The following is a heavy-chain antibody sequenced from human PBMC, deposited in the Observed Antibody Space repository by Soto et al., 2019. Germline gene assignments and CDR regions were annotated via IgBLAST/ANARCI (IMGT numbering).Heavy chain of an antibody. CDR3: ARELIAYYDILTGYGYYYGMDV. CDR2: ISSSGSTI. J-gene: IGHJ6*02. CDR1: GGNFSGYA. V-gene: IGHV3-48*03. Sequence: GGSLRLSCAASGGNFSGYAGNWVRQDPGKGLEWVSYISSSGSTIYYADSVKGRFTISRDNAKNSLYLQMNSLRAEDTAVYYCARELIAYYDILTGYGYYYGMDVWGQGTTVTVSS. D-gene: IGHD3-9*01.